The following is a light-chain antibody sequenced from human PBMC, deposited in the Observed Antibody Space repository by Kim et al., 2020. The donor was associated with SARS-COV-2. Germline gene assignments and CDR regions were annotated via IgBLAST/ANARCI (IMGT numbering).Light chain of an antibody. CDR3: QQRSDWPLP. V-gene: IGKV3-11*01. CDR1: QGIGSY. CDR2: DAS. J-gene: IGKJ4*01. Sequence: LSPGDRATLSCRASQGIGSYLAWYQQKPGQAPRLLIYDASNRAIGIPARFSGSGSGTDFTLTISSLEPEDFAVYYCQQRSDWPLPFGGGTKVDIK.